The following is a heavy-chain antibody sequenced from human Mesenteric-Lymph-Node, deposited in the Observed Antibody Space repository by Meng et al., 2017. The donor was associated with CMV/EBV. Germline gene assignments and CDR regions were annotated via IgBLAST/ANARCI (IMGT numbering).Heavy chain of an antibody. V-gene: IGHV4-39*01. J-gene: IGHJ5*02. CDR1: GASISSCYY. CDR3: ARPFPSWQSPRLDPFGA. Sequence: RGSGPGQVKPSETLSLTGTFSGASISSCYYWGWIRQPPGRGLEWIGSVHYTGSTYYSPSLKSRVTVSVDTSKNQFSLRLTSVTAADTAVYYCARPFPSWQSPRLDPFGAWGQGTLVTVSS. CDR2: VHYTGST. D-gene: IGHD6-19*01.